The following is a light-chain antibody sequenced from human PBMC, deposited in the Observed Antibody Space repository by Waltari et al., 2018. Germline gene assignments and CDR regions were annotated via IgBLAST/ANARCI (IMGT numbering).Light chain of an antibody. J-gene: IGKJ1*01. CDR2: EAS. Sequence: ASVGDRVTITCRASQSVSSWLAWYQQKPGRAPKLLIYEASSLEGGVPSRFSGSGSGTEFTLTISSLQPDDFATYYCQQYNSHSTWTFGQGTKVEIK. CDR1: QSVSSW. CDR3: QQYNSHSTWT. V-gene: IGKV1-5*01.